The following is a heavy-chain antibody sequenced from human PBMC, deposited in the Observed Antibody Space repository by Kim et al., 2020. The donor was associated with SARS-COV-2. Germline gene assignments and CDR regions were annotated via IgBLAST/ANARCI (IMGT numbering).Heavy chain of an antibody. Sequence: SETLSLTCTVSGGSISSYYWNWIRQPPGKGLEWIGYIYYSGSTNYNPSLKSRXTISVDTYKNQFSLQLSTVTAADAXXNXCXRLRRSGSYSIAGYYGMD. D-gene: IGHD3-3*01. V-gene: IGHV4-59*08. CDR1: GGSISSYY. CDR2: IYYSGST. CDR3: XRLRRSGSYSIAGYYGMD. J-gene: IGHJ6*01.